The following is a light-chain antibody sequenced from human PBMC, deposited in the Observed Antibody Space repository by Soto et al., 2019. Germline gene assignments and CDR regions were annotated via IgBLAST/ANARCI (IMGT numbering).Light chain of an antibody. CDR2: GAS. J-gene: IGKJ3*01. V-gene: IGKV3-20*01. CDR1: QSVSSSY. Sequence: EIVLTQSPGTLSLSPGERATLSCRASQSVSSSYLAWYQQKPGQAPRLLIYGASSRATGIPDRFSGSGSGTDFTLTISRLEPEDVAVYYCQQCGGSALFTFGPGTKVDIK. CDR3: QQCGGSALFT.